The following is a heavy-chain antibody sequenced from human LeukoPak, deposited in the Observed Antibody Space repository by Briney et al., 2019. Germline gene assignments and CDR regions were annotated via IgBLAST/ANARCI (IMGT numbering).Heavy chain of an antibody. CDR2: INWNGGST. CDR3: ARDRWLDIVATIDPYYFDY. J-gene: IGHJ4*02. V-gene: IGHV3-20*04. D-gene: IGHD5-12*01. Sequence: GGSLRLSCAASGFTFDDYGMSWVRQAPGKGLEWVSGINWNGGSTGYADSVKGRFTISRDNAKNSLYLQMNSLRAEDTAVYYCARDRWLDIVATIDPYYFDYWGQGTLVTVSS. CDR1: GFTFDDYG.